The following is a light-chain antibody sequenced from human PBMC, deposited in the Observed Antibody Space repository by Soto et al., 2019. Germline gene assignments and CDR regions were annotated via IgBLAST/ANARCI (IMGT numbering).Light chain of an antibody. V-gene: IGKV1-27*01. CDR1: QGIDTY. CDR3: QKYTRAPFT. J-gene: IGKJ3*01. Sequence: DIQMTQSPSSLSASVGDRVTVTCRASQGIDTYLAWYQQKPGQVPKLLIYAASTLQSGVPSRFSGSGSGTDFTLPISSLQPEDVATYFCQKYTRAPFTFGPGTKVDI. CDR2: AAS.